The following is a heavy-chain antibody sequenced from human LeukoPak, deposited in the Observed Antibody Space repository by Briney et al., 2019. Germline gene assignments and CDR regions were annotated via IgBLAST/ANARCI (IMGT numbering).Heavy chain of an antibody. CDR3: ARDRDSSIAARPDSGLDY. CDR2: IYYSRST. Sequence: SETLSLTCTVSGGSISSSSYYWGWIRQPPGKGLEWIGSIYYSRSTYYNPSLKNRVTISVDTSKNQFSLKLSSVTAADTALYYCARDRDSSIAARPDSGLDYWGQGTLVTVSS. J-gene: IGHJ4*02. V-gene: IGHV4-39*07. CDR1: GGSISSSSYY. D-gene: IGHD6-6*01.